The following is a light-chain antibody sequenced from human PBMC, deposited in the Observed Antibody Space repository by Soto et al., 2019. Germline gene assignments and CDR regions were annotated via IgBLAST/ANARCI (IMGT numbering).Light chain of an antibody. CDR2: KAS. CDR1: QSVSGW. Sequence: DIQMTQSHSTLSASVGDTVTVTCRASQSVSGWLAWYQQKPGEAPKLLIYKASTLKSGVPSRFSGSGSGTEFTLTISSLQPDDFAPYYCQHYNSYSEAFGQGTKVAIK. V-gene: IGKV1-5*03. CDR3: QHYNSYSEA. J-gene: IGKJ1*01.